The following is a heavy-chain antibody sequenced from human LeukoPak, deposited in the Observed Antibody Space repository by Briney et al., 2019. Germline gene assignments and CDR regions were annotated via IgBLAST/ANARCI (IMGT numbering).Heavy chain of an antibody. CDR1: GFTFSTFW. V-gene: IGHV3-7*01. CDR2: IKPDGSEK. Sequence: GGSLRLSYAASGFTFSTFWMTWVRHAPGKGLEWVANIKPDGSEKFYVDSVKDRFTISRDNAQNSLYLQMNSLRVEDTALYYCTRNTVAGPGDDWGQGTLVTVSS. D-gene: IGHD4-17*01. CDR3: TRNTVAGPGDD. J-gene: IGHJ4*02.